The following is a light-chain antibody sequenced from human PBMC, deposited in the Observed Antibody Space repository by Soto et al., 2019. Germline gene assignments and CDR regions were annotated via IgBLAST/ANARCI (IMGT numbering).Light chain of an antibody. Sequence: DIQMTQSPSTLSASVGDRVTITCRASQSISSWLAWYQQKPGKAPKLLIYKASSLESGVPSRFSGSGSETEFTLTISSLQPDGFATYSCQQYNSYWTFGQGTKVEIK. V-gene: IGKV1-5*03. J-gene: IGKJ1*01. CDR2: KAS. CDR3: QQYNSYWT. CDR1: QSISSW.